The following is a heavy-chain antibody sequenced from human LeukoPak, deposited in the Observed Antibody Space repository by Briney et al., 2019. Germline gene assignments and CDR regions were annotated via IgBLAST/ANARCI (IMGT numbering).Heavy chain of an antibody. D-gene: IGHD1-26*01. CDR2: IYYSGST. CDR1: GGSISSYY. J-gene: IGHJ4*02. V-gene: IGHV4-59*08. Sequence: SETLSLTCTVSGGSISSYYWSWIRQPPGKGLEWIGYIYYSGSTNYNPSLKSRVTISVDTSKNQFSLKLSSVTAADTAVYYCASYSGSFWSFDYWGQGTLVTVSS. CDR3: ASYSGSFWSFDY.